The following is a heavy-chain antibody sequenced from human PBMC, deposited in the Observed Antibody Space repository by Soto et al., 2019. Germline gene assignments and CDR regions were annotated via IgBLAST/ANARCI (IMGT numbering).Heavy chain of an antibody. Sequence: VQLVESGGGVVQPGRSLRLSCAASGFTFNSYGMHWVRQAPGKGLEWVAVIWYDGSNKYYGDSVKGRFTISRDNSKNTLYLQMNSLRAEDMAVYYCARDRPTSGFDYWGQGTLVTVSS. V-gene: IGHV3-33*01. J-gene: IGHJ4*02. CDR3: ARDRPTSGFDY. CDR2: IWYDGSNK. CDR1: GFTFNSYG. D-gene: IGHD3-10*01.